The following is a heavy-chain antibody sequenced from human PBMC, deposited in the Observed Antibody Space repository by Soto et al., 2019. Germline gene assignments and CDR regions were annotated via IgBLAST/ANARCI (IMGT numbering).Heavy chain of an antibody. J-gene: IGHJ6*02. D-gene: IGHD2-15*01. V-gene: IGHV3-74*01. Sequence: GGSLRLSCVASGFTVKTYWMNWVRQVPGKGLVWVSRINSDGSSTNYADSVKGRFTISRDNAKNTLYLQMNSLRVEDTAVYYCTRSGGASDYYYGMDAWGQGTTVTVSS. CDR2: INSDGSST. CDR1: GFTVKTYW. CDR3: TRSGGASDYYYGMDA.